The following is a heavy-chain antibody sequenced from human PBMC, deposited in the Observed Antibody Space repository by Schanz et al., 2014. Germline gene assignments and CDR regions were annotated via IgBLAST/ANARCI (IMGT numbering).Heavy chain of an antibody. CDR2: ISGSGGST. J-gene: IGHJ4*02. V-gene: IGHV3-23*01. D-gene: IGHD3-10*02. Sequence: EVKLLESGGGLVQPGGSLRLSCATSGLTFTSAWMSWVRQAPGKGLEWVSAISGSGGSTYYPDSVKGRFTISRDSSKNTLYLQMNSLRPEDTAIYYCAKNQYDDVDLSSFYFDFWGQGTLVTVSS. CDR1: GLTFTSAW. CDR3: AKNQYDDVDLSSFYFDF.